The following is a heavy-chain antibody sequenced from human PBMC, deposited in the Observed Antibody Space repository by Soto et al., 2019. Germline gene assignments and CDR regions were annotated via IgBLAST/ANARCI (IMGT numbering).Heavy chain of an antibody. CDR3: ARVRAYSYGYEDY. V-gene: IGHV4-30-4*01. CDR1: GGSISSGDYY. J-gene: IGHJ4*02. D-gene: IGHD5-18*01. Sequence: QVQLQESGPGLVKPSQTLSLTCIVSGGSISSGDYYWSWIRQPPGKGLEWIGYIWYTGAAYYNPSLKSRLIISVDTSKNQFSLNMTSVTAADTAMYYCARVRAYSYGYEDYWGQGILLTVSS. CDR2: IWYTGAA.